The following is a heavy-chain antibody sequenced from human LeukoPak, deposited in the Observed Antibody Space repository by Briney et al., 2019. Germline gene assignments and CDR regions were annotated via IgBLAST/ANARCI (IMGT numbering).Heavy chain of an antibody. Sequence: ASVKVSCKASGGTFSSYAISWVRQAPGQGLEWMGGIIPIFGIANYAQKFQGRVTITADESTSTAYMELSSLRSEDTAVYYCASGDSSGYYYLNWFDPWGQGTLVTVSS. CDR3: ASGDSSGYYYLNWFDP. CDR2: IIPIFGIA. J-gene: IGHJ5*02. CDR1: GGTFSSYA. D-gene: IGHD3-22*01. V-gene: IGHV1-69*13.